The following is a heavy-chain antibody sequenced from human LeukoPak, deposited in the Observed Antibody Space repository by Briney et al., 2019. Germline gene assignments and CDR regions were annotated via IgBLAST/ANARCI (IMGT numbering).Heavy chain of an antibody. J-gene: IGHJ5*02. CDR2: IYYSGST. CDR3: ARKRGYSYGRHTWFDP. Sequence: NPSETLSLTCTVSGGSISSYYWSWIRHPPGKGLEWIGYIYYSGSTNYNPSLKSRVPISVDTSKNQFSLKLSSVTAADTAVYYCARKRGYSYGRHTWFDPWGQGTLVTVSS. CDR1: GGSISSYY. V-gene: IGHV4-59*01. D-gene: IGHD5-18*01.